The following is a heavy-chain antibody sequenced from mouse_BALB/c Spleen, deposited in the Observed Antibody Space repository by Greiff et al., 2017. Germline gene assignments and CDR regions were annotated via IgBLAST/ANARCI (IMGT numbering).Heavy chain of an antibody. D-gene: IGHD1-1*01. CDR3: ARPYYYGSSYYFDY. V-gene: IGHV5-9-4*01. Sequence: DVKLVESGGGLVKPGGSLKLSCAASGFTFSSYAMSWVRQSPEKRLEWVAEISSGGSYTYYPDTVTGRFTISRDNAKNTLYLEMSSLRSEDTAMYYCARPYYYGSSYYFDYWGQGTSVTVSS. CDR2: ISSGGSYT. J-gene: IGHJ4*01. CDR1: GFTFSSYA.